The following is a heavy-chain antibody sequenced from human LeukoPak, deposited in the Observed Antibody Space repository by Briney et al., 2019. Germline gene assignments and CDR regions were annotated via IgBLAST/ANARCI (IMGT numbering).Heavy chain of an antibody. V-gene: IGHV3-9*01. CDR2: ISWNSGSI. D-gene: IGHD6-19*01. CDR1: GFTFDDYA. J-gene: IGHJ4*02. CDR3: AKDMAGGIAVAGTGFDY. Sequence: PGGSLRLSCAASGFTFDDYAMHWVRQAPGKGLEWVSGISWNSGSIGYADSVKGRFTISRDNAKNSLYLQMNSLRAEDTALYYCAKDMAGGIAVAGTGFDYWGQGTLATVSS.